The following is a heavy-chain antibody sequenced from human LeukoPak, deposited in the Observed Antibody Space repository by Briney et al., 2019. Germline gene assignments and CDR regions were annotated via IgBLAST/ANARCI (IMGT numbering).Heavy chain of an antibody. D-gene: IGHD5-12*01. Sequence: GGSLRLSCAASGFTFSNYAMSWVRQAPGKGLEWVSAIGGGGGSTYYADSVKGRFTISRDNAKNTLYLQMNSLRAEDTAVYYYARVRATFSPHFDNWGQGTLVTVSS. CDR1: GFTFSNYA. J-gene: IGHJ4*02. CDR2: IGGGGGST. V-gene: IGHV3-23*01. CDR3: ARVRATFSPHFDN.